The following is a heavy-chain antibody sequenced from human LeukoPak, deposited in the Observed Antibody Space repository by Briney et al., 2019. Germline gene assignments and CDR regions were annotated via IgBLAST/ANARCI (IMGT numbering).Heavy chain of an antibody. J-gene: IGHJ4*02. CDR3: ARPELFYADS. D-gene: IGHD1-26*01. V-gene: IGHV4-39*01. CDR2: IYNSGSA. Sequence: SETLSLTCTVSGGSISSSIDFWAWIRQPPGKGLEWLGSIYNSGSAYYSPSLKSRVTISVDTSKNQFSLRLSSVTAADTAVYYCARPELFYADSWGQGALVTVSS. CDR1: GGSISSSIDF.